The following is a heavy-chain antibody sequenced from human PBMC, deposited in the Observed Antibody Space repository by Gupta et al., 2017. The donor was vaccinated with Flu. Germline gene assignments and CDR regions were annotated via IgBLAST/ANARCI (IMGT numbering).Heavy chain of an antibody. D-gene: IGHD3-3*01. CDR3: AHRPPYYDFWSGYHGEAFDI. V-gene: IGHV2-5*02. Sequence: QITLKESGPTLVKPTQTLTLTSTFSGFSLSTSGVGVGWFRQPPGKALEWLALIYWDDDKRYSPSLKSRLTITKDTSKNQVVLTMTNMDPVDTATYYCAHRPPYYDFWSGYHGEAFDIWGQGTMVTVSS. CDR2: IYWDDDK. J-gene: IGHJ3*02. CDR1: GFSLSTSGVG.